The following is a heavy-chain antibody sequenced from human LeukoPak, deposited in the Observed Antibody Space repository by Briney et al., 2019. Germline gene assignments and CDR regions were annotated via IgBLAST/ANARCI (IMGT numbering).Heavy chain of an antibody. D-gene: IGHD6-13*01. V-gene: IGHV4-59*01. CDR1: GGSISSYY. CDR3: ARGGLAAAGIYYYMDV. J-gene: IGHJ6*03. CDR2: IYYSGST. Sequence: PSETLSLTCPVSGGSISSYYWSWIRQPPGKGLEWIGYIYYSGSTNYNPSLKSRVTISVDTSKNQFSLKLSSVTAADTAAYYCARGGLAAAGIYYYMDVWGKGTTVTISS.